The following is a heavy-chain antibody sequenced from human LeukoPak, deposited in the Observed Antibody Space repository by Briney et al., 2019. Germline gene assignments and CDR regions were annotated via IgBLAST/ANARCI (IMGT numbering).Heavy chain of an antibody. CDR2: MNPNSGNT. Sequence: ASVKVSCKASGYTFTSYDINWVRQATGQGLEWMGWMNPNSGNTGYAQKFQGRVTITRNTSISTAYMELSGLRSEDTAVYYCARGITYYGSGSYPLWGQGTLVTVSS. D-gene: IGHD3-10*01. CDR1: GYTFTSYD. V-gene: IGHV1-8*03. CDR3: ARGITYYGSGSYPL. J-gene: IGHJ4*02.